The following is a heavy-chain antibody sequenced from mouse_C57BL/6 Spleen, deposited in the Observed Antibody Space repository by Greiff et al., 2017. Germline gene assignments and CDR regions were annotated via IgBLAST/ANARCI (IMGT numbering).Heavy chain of an antibody. CDR1: GFTFSSYA. CDR2: ISDGGSYT. CDR3: AREDYDYSGSFAY. Sequence: EVNVVESGGGLVKPGGSLKLSCAASGFTFSSYAMSWVRQTPEKRLEWVATISDGGSYTYYPDNVKGRFTISRDNAKNNLYLQMSHLKSEDTAMYYCAREDYDYSGSFAYWGQGTLVTVSA. J-gene: IGHJ3*01. V-gene: IGHV5-4*01. D-gene: IGHD2-4*01.